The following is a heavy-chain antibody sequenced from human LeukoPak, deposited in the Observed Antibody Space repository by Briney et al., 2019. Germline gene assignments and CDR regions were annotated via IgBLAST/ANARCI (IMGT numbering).Heavy chain of an antibody. CDR1: GYTFTSYY. CDR3: ARVEGNYYYYGMDV. V-gene: IGHV1-46*01. D-gene: IGHD1-1*01. Sequence: ASVKVSCKASGYTFTSYYMHLVRQAPGQGLEWMEIINPSGGSTSYAQKFRGRVTMTRDTSTSTVYMELSSLRSEDTAVYYCARVEGNYYYYGMDVWGQGTTVTVSS. J-gene: IGHJ6*02. CDR2: INPSGGST.